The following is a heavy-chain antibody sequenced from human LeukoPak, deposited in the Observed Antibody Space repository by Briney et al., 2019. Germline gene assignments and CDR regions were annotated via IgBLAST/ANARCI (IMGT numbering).Heavy chain of an antibody. V-gene: IGHV1-24*01. D-gene: IGHD6-6*01. CDR1: GYTLTELS. CDR3: ATEGTGSSSWYDY. Sequence: ASVKVSCKVSGYTLTELSMHWVRQAPGKGLEWMGGFDPEDGETIYAQKFHGRVTMTADTPTDTAYMELSSLRSEDTAVYYCATEGTGSSSWYDYWGQGTLVTVSS. CDR2: FDPEDGET. J-gene: IGHJ4*02.